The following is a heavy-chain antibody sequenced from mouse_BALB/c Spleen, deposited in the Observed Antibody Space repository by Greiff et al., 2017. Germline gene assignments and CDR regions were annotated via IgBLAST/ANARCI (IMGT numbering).Heavy chain of an antibody. D-gene: IGHD4-1*02. CDR1: GFTINDYY. CDR3: KQLGRDY. CDR2: IDPENGDT. V-gene: IGHV14-4*02. Sequence: EVQLKESGAELVRSGASVKLSCTASGFTINDYYMHWVKQRPEQGLEWIGWIDPENGDTEYAPKFQGKATMTADTSSNTAYLQLSSLTSEDTAVYYCKQLGRDYWGQGTTLTVSS. J-gene: IGHJ2*01.